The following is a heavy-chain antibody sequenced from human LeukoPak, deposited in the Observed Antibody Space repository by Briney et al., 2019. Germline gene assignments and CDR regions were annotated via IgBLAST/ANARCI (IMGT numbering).Heavy chain of an antibody. Sequence: GRSLRLSCAASGFTFSSYGMHWVRQAPGKGLEWVSSISSSSSYIYYADSVKGRFTISRDNAKNSLYLQMNSLRAEDTAVYYCARSQAGYCSSTSCYDRENYFDYWGQGTLVTVSS. D-gene: IGHD2-2*01. J-gene: IGHJ4*02. CDR1: GFTFSSYG. CDR2: ISSSSSYI. CDR3: ARSQAGYCSSTSCYDRENYFDY. V-gene: IGHV3-21*01.